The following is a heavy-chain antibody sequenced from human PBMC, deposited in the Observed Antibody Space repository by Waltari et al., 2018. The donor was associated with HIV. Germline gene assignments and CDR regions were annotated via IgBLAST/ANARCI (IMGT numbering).Heavy chain of an antibody. CDR3: ARGLGGSYYYGVDV. CDR1: GYIFTNYG. V-gene: IGHV1-18*01. J-gene: IGHJ6*02. Sequence: QVHLVQSGAEVKMPGASVRVSCKTSGYIFTNYGVSWVRQAPGQGLEWLGWISGYNANTNDAQRRQGRVTLTTDTSTSTTYMELRSLRSDDTAVYYCARGLGGSYYYGVDVWGQGTTVTVS. CDR2: ISGYNANT.